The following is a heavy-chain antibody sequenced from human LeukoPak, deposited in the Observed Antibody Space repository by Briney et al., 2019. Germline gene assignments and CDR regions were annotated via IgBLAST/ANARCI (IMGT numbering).Heavy chain of an antibody. CDR3: ARLEVVITTLSGMDV. CDR2: INPNTGDT. J-gene: IGHJ6*02. Sequence: EASVKVSRKTSGYTFSDYYIHWVRQAPGRGRDWMGWINPNTGDTKYAQHFQGRVTMTRDTSITTAYMELSRLTSDDTAVYYCARLEVVITTLSGMDVWGQGTTVTVSS. D-gene: IGHD3-22*01. CDR1: GYTFSDYY. V-gene: IGHV1-2*02.